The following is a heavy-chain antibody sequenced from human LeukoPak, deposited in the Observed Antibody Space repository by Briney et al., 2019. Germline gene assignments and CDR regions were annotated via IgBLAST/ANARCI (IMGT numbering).Heavy chain of an antibody. CDR1: GGSFSGYY. CDR2: INHSGST. J-gene: IGHJ6*03. CDR3: ARRPMVRGRRVYYYYMDV. Sequence: SETQSLTCAVYGGSFSGYYWSWIRQPPGKGLEWIGEINHSGSTNYNPSLKSRVTISVDTSKNQFSLKLSSVTAADTAVYYCARRPMVRGRRVYYYYMDVWGKGTTVTISS. V-gene: IGHV4-34*01. D-gene: IGHD3-10*01.